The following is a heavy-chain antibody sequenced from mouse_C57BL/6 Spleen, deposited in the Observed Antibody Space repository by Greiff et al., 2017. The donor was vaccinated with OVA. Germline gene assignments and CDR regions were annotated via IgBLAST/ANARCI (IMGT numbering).Heavy chain of an antibody. Sequence: EVQLVESGEGLVKPGGSLKLSCAASGFTFSSYAMSWVRQTPEKRLEWVAYISSGGDYIYYADTVKGRFTISRDHARNTLYLQMSSLKSEDTAMYYCTRGTTVPPYYFDYWGQGTTLTVSS. D-gene: IGHD1-1*01. CDR1: GFTFSSYA. CDR2: ISSGGDYI. J-gene: IGHJ2*01. V-gene: IGHV5-9-1*02. CDR3: TRGTTVPPYYFDY.